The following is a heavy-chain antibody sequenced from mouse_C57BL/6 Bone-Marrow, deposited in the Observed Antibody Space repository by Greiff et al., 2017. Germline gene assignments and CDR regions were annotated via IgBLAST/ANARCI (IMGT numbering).Heavy chain of an antibody. CDR2: ISDGGSYT. D-gene: IGHD1-1*01. CDR3: ARIYYYGLFDY. Sequence: DVHLVESGGGLVKPGGSLKLSCAASGFTFSSYAMSWVRQTPEKRLEWVATISDGGSYTYYPDHVKGRFTISRDNAKNNLYLQMSHLKSEDTAMYYCARIYYYGLFDYWGQGTTLTVSS. CDR1: GFTFSSYA. V-gene: IGHV5-4*01. J-gene: IGHJ2*01.